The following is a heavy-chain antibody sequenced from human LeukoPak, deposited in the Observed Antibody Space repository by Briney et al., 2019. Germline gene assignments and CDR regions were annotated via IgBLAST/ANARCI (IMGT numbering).Heavy chain of an antibody. J-gene: IGHJ4*02. Sequence: ASVKVSCKASGYTFTSYGISWVRQAPGQGLEWMGWISAYNGNTNYAQKLQGRVTMTTDTSTSTAYMELRSLRSDDTAVYYCARVEGILTGYYPGDFDYWAREPWSPSPQ. CDR1: GYTFTSYG. V-gene: IGHV1-18*01. CDR2: ISAYNGNT. D-gene: IGHD3-9*01. CDR3: ARVEGILTGYYPGDFDY.